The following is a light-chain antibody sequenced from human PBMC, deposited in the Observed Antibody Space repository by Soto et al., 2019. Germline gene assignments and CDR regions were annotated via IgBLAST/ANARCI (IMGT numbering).Light chain of an antibody. CDR1: SSDVGGYNY. CDR2: DVT. Sequence: QSALTQPASVSGSPGQSITISCTGTSSDVGGYNYVSWYQQHPGKAPKLMIYDVTNRPSGVSNRFSGSKSGNTASLTISGLQVEDESDYYGSSYTSTSTLVVLGGGTKLTVL. V-gene: IGLV2-14*01. J-gene: IGLJ2*01. CDR3: SSYTSTSTLVV.